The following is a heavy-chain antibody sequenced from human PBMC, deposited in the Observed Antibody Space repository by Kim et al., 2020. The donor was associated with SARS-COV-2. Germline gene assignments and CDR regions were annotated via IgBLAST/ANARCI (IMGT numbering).Heavy chain of an antibody. J-gene: IGHJ3*02. D-gene: IGHD2-15*01. V-gene: IGHV3-74*01. Sequence: TRYADSVKSPFTISRDNAKNTLYLQMNSLGAEDTAVYYCVRGGSGAFDIWGQGTMLTVSS. CDR2: T. CDR3: VRGGSGAFDI.